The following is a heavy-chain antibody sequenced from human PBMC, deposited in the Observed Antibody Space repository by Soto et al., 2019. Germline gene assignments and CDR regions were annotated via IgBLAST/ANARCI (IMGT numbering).Heavy chain of an antibody. Sequence: GGSLRLSCAASGSTFSSYWMHWVRQAPGKGLVWVSRINSDGSSTSYADSVKGRFTISRDNAKNTLYLQMNSLRAEDTAVYYCVVNWNYYYFDYWGQGTLVTVSS. CDR1: GSTFSSYW. CDR3: VVNWNYYYFDY. J-gene: IGHJ4*02. D-gene: IGHD1-7*01. V-gene: IGHV3-74*01. CDR2: INSDGSST.